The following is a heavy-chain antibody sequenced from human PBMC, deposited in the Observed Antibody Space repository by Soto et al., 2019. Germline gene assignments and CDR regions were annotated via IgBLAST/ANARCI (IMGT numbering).Heavy chain of an antibody. D-gene: IGHD1-7*01. Sequence: ASVKVSCKASGFTFTIHWVRQAPGQRLEWMGWINAVNGRIKYSQKFQGRLTITRDTSASTAYMELSSLTSEDTAVYFCARDPVTTITEATYGMDVWGQGTTVTVS. V-gene: IGHV1-3*01. CDR2: INAVNGRI. CDR3: ARDPVTTITEATYGMDV. J-gene: IGHJ6*02. CDR1: GFTFT.